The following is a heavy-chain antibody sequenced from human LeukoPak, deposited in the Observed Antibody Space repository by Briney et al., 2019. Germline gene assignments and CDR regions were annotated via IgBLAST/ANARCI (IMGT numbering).Heavy chain of an antibody. V-gene: IGHV1-2*02. D-gene: IGHD4-17*01. CDR1: GYTFTGYY. J-gene: IGHJ4*02. CDR2: INPNSGGT. CDR3: ARIPIYGDLQVVDY. Sequence: ASVKVSCKASGYTFTGYYMHWVRQAPGQGLEWMGWINPNSGGTNYAQKFQGRVTMTRDMSTSTVYMELSSLRSEDTAVYYCARIPIYGDLQVVDYWGQGTLVTVSS.